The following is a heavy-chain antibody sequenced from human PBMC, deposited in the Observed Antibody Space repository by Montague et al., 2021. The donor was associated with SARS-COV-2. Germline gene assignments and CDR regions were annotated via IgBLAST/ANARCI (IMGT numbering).Heavy chain of an antibody. CDR3: ARGRQHINMVVVVVTGGEYYFDF. D-gene: IGHD3-22*01. V-gene: IGHV4-34*01. J-gene: IGHJ4*02. Sequence: SETLSLTCAVYDGSFSVYSWTWIRQPPGKGLEWIGEINHRGSTNYNPSLKSRVTISVDTSKNQFSLKMTSVTAADTAVYYCARGRQHINMVVVVVTGGEYYFDFWGQGTLVAVSS. CDR1: DGSFSVYS. CDR2: INHRGST.